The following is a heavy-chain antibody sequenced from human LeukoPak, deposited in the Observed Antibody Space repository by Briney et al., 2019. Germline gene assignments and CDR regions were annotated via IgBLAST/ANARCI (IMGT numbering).Heavy chain of an antibody. CDR2: INPNNGAT. D-gene: IGHD1-26*01. CDR3: TRESGSYHGNDY. V-gene: IGHV1-2*06. J-gene: IGHJ4*02. CDR1: GYTFAGYY. Sequence: ASVKVSCKASGYTFAGYYMHWVRQAPGQGLEWMGRINPNNGATNYAQKLQGRVTITGDTSISSAYMELSSLRSDDTAVYYCTRESGSYHGNDYWGQGTLVTVSS.